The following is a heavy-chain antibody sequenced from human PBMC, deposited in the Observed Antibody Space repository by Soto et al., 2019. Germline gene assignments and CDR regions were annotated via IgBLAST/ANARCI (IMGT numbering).Heavy chain of an antibody. V-gene: IGHV1-69*01. Sequence: QVQLVQSGAEVKKPGSSVKVSCKASGGTFSSYAISWVRQAPGQGLEWMGGIFPIFGTANYAQKFQGRVTITADESTSTAYMELSSLRSEDTAVYYCARRPLVGATGEGVFDYWGQGTLVTVSS. D-gene: IGHD1-26*01. CDR1: GGTFSSYA. CDR2: IFPIFGTA. J-gene: IGHJ4*02. CDR3: ARRPLVGATGEGVFDY.